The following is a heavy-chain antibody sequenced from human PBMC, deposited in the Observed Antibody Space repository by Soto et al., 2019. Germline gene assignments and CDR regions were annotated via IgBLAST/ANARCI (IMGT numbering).Heavy chain of an antibody. CDR1: GGTFSSYT. CDR2: INPSHGIT. V-gene: IGHV1-69*02. Sequence: SVTVSCQASGGTFSSYTISWVRQAPGQRLEWMGRINPSHGITNYAQKFQGRVTITRDKSTSTAYMELSSLRSEDTAVYYCARSIVVVTALDYWGQGTLVTVSS. D-gene: IGHD2-21*02. CDR3: ARSIVVVTALDY. J-gene: IGHJ4*02.